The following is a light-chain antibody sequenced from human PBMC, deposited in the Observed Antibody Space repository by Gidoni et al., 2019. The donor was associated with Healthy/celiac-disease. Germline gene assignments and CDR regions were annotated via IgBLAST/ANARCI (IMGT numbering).Light chain of an antibody. J-gene: IGLJ2*01. CDR3: QVWDSSTVV. CDR2: RDS. V-gene: IGLV3-9*01. Sequence: SYELTQPLSVAVALGQTARITCGGNNIGSKYVHWYQQKPGQAPVLVIYRDSNRPSGIPERFSGSNSGNTATLTISRAQAGDEADYYCQVWDSSTVVFGGGTKLTV. CDR1: NIGSKY.